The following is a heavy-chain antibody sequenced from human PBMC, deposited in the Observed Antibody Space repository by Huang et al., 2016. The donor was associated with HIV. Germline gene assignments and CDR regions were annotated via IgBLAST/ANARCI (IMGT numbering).Heavy chain of an antibody. D-gene: IGHD3-10*01. J-gene: IGHJ6*03. V-gene: IGHV4-39*01. Sequence: QLLLQESGPGLVKPSEALALTCAVSGGSIRSSDYHWGWIRQPPGKGLEWIGSIDYKGTTHSSPSLKSRVTIAVDTSKNLFFLNLTSMTAADTAVYYCARHREGPVAYYSGWGSHLNYMDVWGRGRTVVVSS. CDR1: GGSIRSSDYH. CDR2: IDYKGTT. CDR3: ARHREGPVAYYSGWGSHLNYMDV.